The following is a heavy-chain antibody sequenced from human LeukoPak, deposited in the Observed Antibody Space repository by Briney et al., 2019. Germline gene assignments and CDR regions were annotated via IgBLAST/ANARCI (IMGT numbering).Heavy chain of an antibody. CDR2: INAGNGNT. V-gene: IGHV1-3*01. Sequence: ASVKVSCKASGYTFTSYAMHWVRQAPGQRLEWMGWINAGNGNTKYSQKFQGRVTITRDTSASTAYMELSSLRSEDTAVYYCARTQISTYYYDSSGNFFDYWGQGTLVTVSS. J-gene: IGHJ4*02. CDR3: ARTQISTYYYDSSGNFFDY. CDR1: GYTFTSYA. D-gene: IGHD3-22*01.